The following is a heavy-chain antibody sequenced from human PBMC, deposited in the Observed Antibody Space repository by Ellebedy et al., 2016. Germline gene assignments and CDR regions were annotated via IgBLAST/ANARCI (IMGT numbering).Heavy chain of an antibody. CDR2: LSPNSGNT. J-gene: IGHJ5*02. CDR3: ARGNFGSGSQGGS. D-gene: IGHD3-10*01. Sequence: ASVKVSCXASGYTFTSFDINWVRQATGQGLEWMGWLSPNSGNTGSAQKFQGRVTMTMNTSISTAYMELSSLTSEDTAVYYCARGNFGSGSQGGSWGQGTLVIVSS. CDR1: GYTFTSFD. V-gene: IGHV1-8*01.